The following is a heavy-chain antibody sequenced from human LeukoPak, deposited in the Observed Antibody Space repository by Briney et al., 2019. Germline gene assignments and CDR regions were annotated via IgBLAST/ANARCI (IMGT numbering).Heavy chain of an antibody. CDR2: IAASSTAI. Sequence: GGSLRLSCAASGFTFNTYTMNWVRQAPGKGLEWVSSIAASSTAIYSADSVKGRFTISRDNAKNFLYLQMNSLRAEDTAVYYCARTYYDILTGYNPYFDYWGQGILVTVSS. V-gene: IGHV3-21*01. D-gene: IGHD3-9*01. CDR3: ARTYYDILTGYNPYFDY. J-gene: IGHJ4*02. CDR1: GFTFNTYT.